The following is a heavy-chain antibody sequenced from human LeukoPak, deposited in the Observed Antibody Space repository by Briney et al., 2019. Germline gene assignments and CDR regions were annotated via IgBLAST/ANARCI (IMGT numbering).Heavy chain of an antibody. D-gene: IGHD6-19*01. Sequence: SETLSLTCTVSGGSISSGGYYWSWIRQHPGKGLEWIGYIYFSGSTYYNPSLKSRLTISVDTSKNQFSLRLTSVTAADTAVYYCARYRYSSGWYYFDYWGQGTLVTVSS. CDR1: GGSISSGGYY. CDR3: ARYRYSSGWYYFDY. V-gene: IGHV4-31*03. CDR2: IYFSGST. J-gene: IGHJ4*02.